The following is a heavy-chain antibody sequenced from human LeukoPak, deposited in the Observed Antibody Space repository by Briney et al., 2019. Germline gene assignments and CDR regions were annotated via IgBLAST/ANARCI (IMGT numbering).Heavy chain of an antibody. Sequence: PGGSLRLSCAASGFTFSSYEMNWVRRAPGKGLEWVSYISSDGYTMYYADSVKGRFTISRDNAKNSLSLQMNSLRAEDTAVYYCARGRHSSGWGEGTLVTVSS. CDR3: ARGRHSSG. CDR2: ISSDGYTM. V-gene: IGHV3-48*03. J-gene: IGHJ4*02. CDR1: GFTFSSYE. D-gene: IGHD6-19*01.